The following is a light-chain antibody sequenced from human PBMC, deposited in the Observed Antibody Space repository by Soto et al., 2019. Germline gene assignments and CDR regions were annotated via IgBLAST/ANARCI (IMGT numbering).Light chain of an antibody. CDR3: QQYNNWPPYT. J-gene: IGKJ2*01. V-gene: IGKV3-15*01. Sequence: EIVMTQSPATLSVSPGERATLSCRASQRVSSNLAWYQQKPGQAPRLLIYGASTRATGIPARFSGSGSETEFTLTISSLQSEDFAVYYCQQYNNWPPYTFGQGTKWIS. CDR2: GAS. CDR1: QRVSSN.